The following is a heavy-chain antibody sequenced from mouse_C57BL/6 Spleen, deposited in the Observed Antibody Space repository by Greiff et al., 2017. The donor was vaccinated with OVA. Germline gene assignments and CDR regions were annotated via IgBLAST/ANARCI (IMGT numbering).Heavy chain of an antibody. CDR2: INPSNGGT. J-gene: IGHJ4*01. Sequence: QVQLQQSGTELVKPGASVKLSCKASGYTFTSYWLHWVKQRPGQGLEWIGNINPSNGGTNYNEKFKSKATLTVDKSSSTAYMQLSSLTSEDSAVYYCARGGGSYVNYAMDYWGQGTSVTVSS. V-gene: IGHV1-53*01. CDR3: ARGGGSYVNYAMDY. D-gene: IGHD1-1*02. CDR1: GYTFTSYW.